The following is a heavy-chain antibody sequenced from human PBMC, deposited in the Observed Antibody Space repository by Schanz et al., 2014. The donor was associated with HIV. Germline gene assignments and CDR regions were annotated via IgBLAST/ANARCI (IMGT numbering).Heavy chain of an antibody. CDR1: GFTFDDYA. J-gene: IGHJ6*02. CDR2: ISWNGASI. CDR3: ARPDYDFWVDV. Sequence: EVQLVESGGGLVQPGRSLRLSCVASGFTFDDYAMHWVRQVPGKGLEWVSGISWNGASIGYADSVKGRFTISRDNSKNTLYLQMHSLRAEDTAVYYCARPDYDFWVDVWGQGTTVIVSS. D-gene: IGHD3-3*01. V-gene: IGHV3-9*01.